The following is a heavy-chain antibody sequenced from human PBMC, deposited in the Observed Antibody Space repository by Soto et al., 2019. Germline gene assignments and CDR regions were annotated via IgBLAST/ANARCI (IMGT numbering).Heavy chain of an antibody. V-gene: IGHV4-34*01. CDR2: INHSGST. J-gene: IGHJ6*03. D-gene: IGHD2-15*01. Sequence: SETLSLTCAVYGGSFSGYYWSWIRQPPGKGLEWIGEINHSGSTNYNPSLKSRVTISVDTSKNQFSLKLSSVTAADTAVYYCARRRGYLGYMGVWGKGTTVTVSS. CDR1: GGSFSGYY. CDR3: ARRRGYLGYMGV.